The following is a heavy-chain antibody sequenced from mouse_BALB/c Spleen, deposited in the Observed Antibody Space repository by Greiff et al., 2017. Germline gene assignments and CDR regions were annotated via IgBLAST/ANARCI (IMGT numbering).Heavy chain of an antibody. CDR3: ATDGPLGGAY. D-gene: IGHD2-3*01. CDR1: GFTFSDYY. Sequence: EVKLMESGGGLVKPGGSLKLSCAASGFTFSDYYMYWVRQTPEKRLEWVATISDGGSYTYYPDSVKGRFTISRDNAKNNLYLQMSSLKSEDTAMYYCATDGPLGGAYWGQGTLVTVSA. CDR2: ISDGGSYT. J-gene: IGHJ3*01. V-gene: IGHV5-4*02.